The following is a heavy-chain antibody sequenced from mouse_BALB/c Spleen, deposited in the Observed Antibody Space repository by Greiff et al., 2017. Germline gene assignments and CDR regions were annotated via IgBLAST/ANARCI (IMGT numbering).Heavy chain of an antibody. CDR3: ARNYDYDVGYAMDY. CDR2: ISSGGSYT. Sequence: EVQVVESGGDLVKPGGSLKLSCAASGFTFSSYGMSWVRQTPDKRLEWVATISSGGSYTYYPDSVKGRFTISRDNAKNTLYLQMSSLKSEDTAMYYCARNYDYDVGYAMDYWGQGTSVTVSS. D-gene: IGHD2-4*01. V-gene: IGHV5-6*01. CDR1: GFTFSSYG. J-gene: IGHJ4*01.